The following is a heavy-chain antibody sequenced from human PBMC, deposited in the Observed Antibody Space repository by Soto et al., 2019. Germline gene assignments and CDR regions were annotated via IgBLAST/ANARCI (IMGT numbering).Heavy chain of an antibody. CDR1: GFTFSSYA. Sequence: GGSLRLSCAASGFTFSSYAMSWVRQAPGKGLEWVSAISGSGGSTYYADSVKGRFTISRDNSKNTLYLKMNSLRAEDTAVYYCAKLRPTYYYGSGSSNYFDYWGQGTLVTVSS. V-gene: IGHV3-23*01. CDR2: ISGSGGST. CDR3: AKLRPTYYYGSGSSNYFDY. J-gene: IGHJ4*02. D-gene: IGHD3-10*01.